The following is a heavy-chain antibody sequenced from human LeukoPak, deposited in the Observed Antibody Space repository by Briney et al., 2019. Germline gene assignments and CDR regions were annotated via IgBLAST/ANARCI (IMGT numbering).Heavy chain of an antibody. CDR3: ARAVSYGGVITTLDAFDI. V-gene: IGHV1-69*05. D-gene: IGHD3-22*01. CDR1: GGTFSSSA. CDR2: IIPIFGTA. J-gene: IGHJ3*02. Sequence: SVKVSCKAFGGTFSSSAISWVRQAPGQGLEWMGGIIPIFGTANYAQKFQGRVTITTDESTSTAYMELSSLRSEDTAVYYCARAVSYGGVITTLDAFDIWGQGTMVTVSS.